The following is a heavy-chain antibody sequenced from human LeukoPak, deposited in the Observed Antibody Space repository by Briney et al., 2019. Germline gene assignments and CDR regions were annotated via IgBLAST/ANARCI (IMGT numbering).Heavy chain of an antibody. CDR1: GFIFSSYG. V-gene: IGHV3-30*02. D-gene: IGHD6-6*01. J-gene: IGHJ6*03. Sequence: GGSLRFSCAASGFIFSSYGMHWVRQAPGKGLEWVAFIRYDGSNKYYADSVKGRFTISRDNSKNTLYLQMNSLRAEDTAVYYCAKLDARRSSSYYYYYMDVWGKGTTVTISS. CDR2: IRYDGSNK. CDR3: AKLDARRSSSYYYYYMDV.